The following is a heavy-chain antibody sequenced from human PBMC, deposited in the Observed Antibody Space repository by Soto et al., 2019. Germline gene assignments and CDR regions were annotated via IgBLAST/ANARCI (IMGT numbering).Heavy chain of an antibody. Sequence: PGGSLRLSCAASGFTFSGYAMSWVRQAPGKGLEWVSTISGSGASTYYADSVKGRFTISRDNSKNTLYLQMNSLRAEDTAVYYCAKVGLAPRDYYYVMDVWGQGTTVTVSS. V-gene: IGHV3-23*01. CDR1: GFTFSGYA. CDR2: ISGSGAST. J-gene: IGHJ6*02. CDR3: AKVGLAPRDYYYVMDV. D-gene: IGHD6-19*01.